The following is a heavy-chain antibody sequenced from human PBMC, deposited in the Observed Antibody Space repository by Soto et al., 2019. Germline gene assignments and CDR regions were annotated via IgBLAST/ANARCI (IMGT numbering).Heavy chain of an antibody. CDR3: ARDKITGLFDY. Sequence: PSETLSLTCAVYGGSFSGYYWTWIRQPPGTGLEWIGEINHSGSTNYNPSLKSRVTISVDTSKNQFSLKMTSVTAADTAVYYCARDKITGLFDYWGQGTLVT. CDR1: GGSFSGYY. J-gene: IGHJ4*02. V-gene: IGHV4-34*01. CDR2: INHSGST. D-gene: IGHD2-8*02.